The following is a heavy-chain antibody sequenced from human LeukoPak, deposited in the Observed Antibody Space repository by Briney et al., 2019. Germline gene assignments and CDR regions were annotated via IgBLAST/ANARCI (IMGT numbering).Heavy chain of an antibody. Sequence: GGSLRLSCAASEFMFSDYWMSWVRQAPGKGPEWVASINKDGSEEYYVDSVKGRFIISRDNAKNSLFSQMNNLRVEDTAIYYCATYDNWVAGDVWGQGTTVSVSS. CDR3: ATYDNWVAGDV. V-gene: IGHV3-7*01. CDR2: INKDGSEE. J-gene: IGHJ6*02. CDR1: EFMFSDYW. D-gene: IGHD1-1*01.